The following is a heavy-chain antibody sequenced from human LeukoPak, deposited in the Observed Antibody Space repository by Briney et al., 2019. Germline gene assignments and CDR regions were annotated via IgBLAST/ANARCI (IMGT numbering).Heavy chain of an antibody. CDR3: ARDLTGDLYTFFDY. J-gene: IGHJ4*02. CDR1: GYTFTGYH. D-gene: IGHD3-16*02. CDR2: IQPDSGDT. V-gene: IGHV1-2*02. Sequence: GASVKVSCKTTGYTFTGYHLHWVRQAPGQGLEWMAWIQPDSGDTNYAQKFQGRVTVTRDKFTRTSYIEVDRLSSDDTAVYYCARDLTGDLYTFFDYWGPGTLVTVSS.